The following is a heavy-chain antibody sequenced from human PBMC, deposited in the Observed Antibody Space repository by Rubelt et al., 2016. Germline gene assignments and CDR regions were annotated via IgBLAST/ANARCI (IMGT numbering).Heavy chain of an antibody. CDR2: IHPSGST. CDR3: VYGWTLFDY. D-gene: IGHD6-19*01. J-gene: IGHJ4*02. CDR1: GGSFSGYY. V-gene: IGHV4-34*01. Sequence: QVQLQQWGAGLLKPSETLSLTCAVYGGSFSGYYCTWIRQPPGKGLEWIGEIHPSGSTNYNPSLKSRVTISADTSKNQFSLNLNSVTAADTAVYYCVYGWTLFDYWGQGTLVTVSS.